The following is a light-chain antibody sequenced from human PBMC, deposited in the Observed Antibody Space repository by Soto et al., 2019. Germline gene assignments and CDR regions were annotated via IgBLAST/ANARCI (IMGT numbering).Light chain of an antibody. CDR2: KAS. Sequence: DIQMTQSPSTLSASVGDRVTITCRASQSISSWLAWYQQKPGKAPKSLIYKASSFESGVPSRFSGSGSGTEFTLTISSLQPDDFATYYCQQYLSYPITFGQGTRLEIK. CDR3: QQYLSYPIT. J-gene: IGKJ5*01. CDR1: QSISSW. V-gene: IGKV1-5*03.